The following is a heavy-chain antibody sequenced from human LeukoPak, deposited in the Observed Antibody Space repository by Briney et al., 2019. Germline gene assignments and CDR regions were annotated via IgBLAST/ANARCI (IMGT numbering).Heavy chain of an antibody. CDR2: IIPIFGTA. CDR1: GGTFSSYA. D-gene: IGHD6-13*01. Sequence: SVKVSCKASGGTFSSYAISWVRQAPGQGLEWMGGIIPIFGTANYAQKFQGRVTITADESTSTAYMELSSLRSEDTAVYYCTRSPYSSSWTFEYWGQGTLVSVPS. J-gene: IGHJ4*02. V-gene: IGHV1-69*01. CDR3: TRSPYSSSWTFEY.